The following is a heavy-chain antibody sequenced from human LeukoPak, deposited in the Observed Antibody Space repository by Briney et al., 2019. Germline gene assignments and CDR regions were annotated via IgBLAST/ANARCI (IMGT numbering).Heavy chain of an antibody. Sequence: GGSLRLSCAASGFTFSNVWMSWVRQAPGKGLEWVANIKQDGSEKNYVDSVKSRFTISRDNAKNSLYLQMNSLRVEDTAVYYCGRYGQVPIDWGQGTLVTVSS. CDR1: GFTFSNVW. CDR3: GRYGQVPID. CDR2: IKQDGSEK. D-gene: IGHD3-10*01. J-gene: IGHJ4*02. V-gene: IGHV3-7*03.